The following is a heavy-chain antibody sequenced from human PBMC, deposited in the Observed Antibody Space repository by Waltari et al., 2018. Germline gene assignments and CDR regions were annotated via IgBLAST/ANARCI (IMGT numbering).Heavy chain of an antibody. J-gene: IGHJ4*02. CDR1: GFTFSSYA. V-gene: IGHV3-23*01. CDR2: SSGSGDAT. Sequence: EVQLLESGGGLVQPGGSLRLSCAASGFTFSSYALRWVRQAPGKGLEWVSTSSGSGDATYYADSVKGRFTISRDNSRDTLFLQMNSLRAADTALYYCAKDQELFAPTAATDYWGQGTLVTVSS. D-gene: IGHD6-13*01. CDR3: AKDQELFAPTAATDY.